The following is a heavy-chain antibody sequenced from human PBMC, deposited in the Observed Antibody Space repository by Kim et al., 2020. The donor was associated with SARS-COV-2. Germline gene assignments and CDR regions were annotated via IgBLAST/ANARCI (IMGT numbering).Heavy chain of an antibody. D-gene: IGHD3-10*01. CDR2: ISGSSVYI. CDR3: ARSYASGRYYPLDN. V-gene: IGHV3-21*01. Sequence: GGSLRLSCAASGFTFSSYTMNWVRQAPGKGLEWLSSISGSSVYIYYADSVKGRFTIFRDNAKNSLSLKLDSLRAEDTAVYYCARSYASGRYYPLDNWGQGTLLTVSS. J-gene: IGHJ4*02. CDR1: GFTFSSYT.